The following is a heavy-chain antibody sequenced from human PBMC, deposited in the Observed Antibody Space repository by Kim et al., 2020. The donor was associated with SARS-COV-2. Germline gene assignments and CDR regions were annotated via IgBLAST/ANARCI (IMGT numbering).Heavy chain of an antibody. V-gene: IGHV1-69*06. CDR1: GDTFSSYG. CDR3: ARDLRNYYDSSGYRGAFDM. D-gene: IGHD3-22*01. Sequence: SVKVSCKASGDTFSSYGISWVRQAPGQGLEWMGGIIPIFGTANYAQKFQGRVTITADKSTSTAYMELSSLRSEDTAVYYCARDLRNYYDSSGYRGAFDMWGQGTMVTVSS. J-gene: IGHJ3*02. CDR2: IIPIFGTA.